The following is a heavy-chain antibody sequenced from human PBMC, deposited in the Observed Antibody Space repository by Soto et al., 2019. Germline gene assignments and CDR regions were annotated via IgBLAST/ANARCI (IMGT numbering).Heavy chain of an antibody. V-gene: IGHV1-69*01. CDR3: AIGWAVPSTSVDQYYYGLEI. Sequence: QVQLVQSGADVKKPGSSVKVSCKASGGTFSSYAISWVRQAPGQGLEWMGGIIPIFGTTNYAQKFPGRVTITADESTSPADMEPSSLRSEDTAVYYCAIGWAVPSTSVDQYYYGLEIWGQGTTVTVSS. J-gene: IGHJ6*02. CDR2: IIPIFGTT. D-gene: IGHD6-19*01. CDR1: GGTFSSYA.